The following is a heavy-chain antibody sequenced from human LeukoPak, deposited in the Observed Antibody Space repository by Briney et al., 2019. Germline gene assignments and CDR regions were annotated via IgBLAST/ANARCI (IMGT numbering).Heavy chain of an antibody. V-gene: IGHV1-69*05. CDR2: IIPIFGTA. CDR1: GGTFSSYA. Sequence: ASVKVSCKASGGTFSSYAISWVRQAPGQGLEWMGGIIPIFGTANYAQKFQGRVTITTDESTSTAYMELSSLRSEDTAVYYCARDNPYCSSTSCYRGYYYMDVWGKGTTVTVSS. CDR3: ARDNPYCSSTSCYRGYYYMDV. D-gene: IGHD2-2*02. J-gene: IGHJ6*03.